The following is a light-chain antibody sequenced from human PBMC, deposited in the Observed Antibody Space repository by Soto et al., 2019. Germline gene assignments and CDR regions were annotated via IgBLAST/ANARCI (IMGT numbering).Light chain of an antibody. Sequence: AIQMTQSPSSLSASVGDRVTITCRASQGIRNDLGWYQQKPGKAPKLLIYAASSLQSGVPSRFSGSGSGIDFTLTISSLQPEDFATYYCLQDYNYPRRTFGQGTKVEIK. CDR1: QGIRND. V-gene: IGKV1-6*01. J-gene: IGKJ1*01. CDR3: LQDYNYPRRT. CDR2: AAS.